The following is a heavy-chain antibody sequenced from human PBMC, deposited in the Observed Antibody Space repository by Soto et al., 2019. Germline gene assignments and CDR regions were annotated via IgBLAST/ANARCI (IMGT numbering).Heavy chain of an antibody. CDR1: GHTFTITRFP. V-gene: IGHV1-3*01. D-gene: IGHD1-7*01. J-gene: IGHJ4*02. Sequence: QVHLVQSGAEVKKPGASVRLSCQASGHTFTITRFPMHWVRQAPGQRLEWMGLINVGNDNTKYSQKFQGRVTITRDAAAMTDEKELIGLRSEDTAVYYCALGDNWNYYFDYWGQGTLVTVSS. CDR2: INVGNDNT. CDR3: ALGDNWNYYFDY.